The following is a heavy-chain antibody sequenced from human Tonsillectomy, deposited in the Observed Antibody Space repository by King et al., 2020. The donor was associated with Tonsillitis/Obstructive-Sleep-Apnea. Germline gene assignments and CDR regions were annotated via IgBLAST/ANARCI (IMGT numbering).Heavy chain of an antibody. V-gene: IGHV3-23*04. CDR1: GFTFSTYA. CDR2: FGASGGTT. Sequence: VQLVESGGGLVQPGGSLRLSCAASGFTFSTYAMSWVRQAPGKGLEWVSGFGASGGTTYYADAVKGRFTISRDNSKNTLYLQMNSLSAEDTAVYYCAKGSHDFDYWGQGTLVTVSS. J-gene: IGHJ4*02. CDR3: AKGSHDFDY.